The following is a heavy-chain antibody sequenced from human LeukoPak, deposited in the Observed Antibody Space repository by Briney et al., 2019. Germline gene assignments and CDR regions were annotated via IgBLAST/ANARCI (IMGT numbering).Heavy chain of an antibody. J-gene: IGHJ4*02. V-gene: IGHV3-30-3*01. CDR1: GFTFSSYA. Sequence: GGSLRLSCAASGFTFSSYAMHWVRQAPGKGLEWVAVISYDGSNKYYADSVKGRFTISRDNSKNTLYLQMNSLRAEDTALYYCAKDKGYSSSWYLDYWGQGTLVTVSS. CDR3: AKDKGYSSSWYLDY. D-gene: IGHD6-13*01. CDR2: ISYDGSNK.